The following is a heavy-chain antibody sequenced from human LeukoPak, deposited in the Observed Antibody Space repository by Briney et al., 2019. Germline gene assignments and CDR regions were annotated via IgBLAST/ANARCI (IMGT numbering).Heavy chain of an antibody. CDR1: GGSISSNSYY. V-gene: IGHV4-61*02. J-gene: IGHJ4*02. CDR2: IYTSGSI. CDR3: ARGRSPPDSNVLKWFGEQGFDY. D-gene: IGHD3-10*01. Sequence: SQTLSLTCTVSGGSISSNSYYWSWIRQPAGKGLEWIGRIYTSGSINYNPSLKSRVTISVDTSKNQFSLKLSSVTAADTAVYYCARGRSPPDSNVLKWFGEQGFDYWGQGTLVTVSS.